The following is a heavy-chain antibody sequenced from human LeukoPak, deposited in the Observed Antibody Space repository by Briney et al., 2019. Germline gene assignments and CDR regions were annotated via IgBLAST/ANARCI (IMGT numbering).Heavy chain of an antibody. CDR2: IDPSGST. CDR1: GGSISGYY. Sequence: SKTLSLTCIVSGGSISGYYWSWVRQPAGKGLEWIGRIDPSGSTNYNPSLKSRVTMSVDASKNQFALRLGSLTAADTAVYYCARAGPSGSWRNYYYMDVWGKGTTVTVSS. D-gene: IGHD1-26*01. CDR3: ARAGPSGSWRNYYYMDV. J-gene: IGHJ6*03. V-gene: IGHV4-4*07.